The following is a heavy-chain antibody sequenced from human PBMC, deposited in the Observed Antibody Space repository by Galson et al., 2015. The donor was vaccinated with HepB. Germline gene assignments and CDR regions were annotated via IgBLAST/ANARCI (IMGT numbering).Heavy chain of an antibody. CDR3: ARDPNAAHWFGELFWGYYFDY. V-gene: IGHV3-30*04. CDR2: ISYDGSNK. D-gene: IGHD3-10*01. CDR1: GFTFSSYV. Sequence: SLRLSCAASGFTFSSYVMHWVRQAPGKGLEWVAVISYDGSNKSYADSVKGRFTISRDNSKNTLYLQMNSLRAEDTAVYYCARDPNAAHWFGELFWGYYFDYWGQGTLVTVSS. J-gene: IGHJ4*02.